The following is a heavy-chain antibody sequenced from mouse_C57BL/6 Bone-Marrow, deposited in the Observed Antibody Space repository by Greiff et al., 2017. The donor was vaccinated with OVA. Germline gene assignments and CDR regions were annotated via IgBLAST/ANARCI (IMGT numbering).Heavy chain of an antibody. J-gene: IGHJ2*01. D-gene: IGHD1-1*01. CDR2: IFPGSGST. Sequence: VQLQQSGPELVRPGASVKISCTAPGYTFTSHWMQWVRQRPGQGLEWIGEIFPGSGSTYYNEKFKGKATLTVDTSSSTAYMQLSSLTSEDSAVDFGAIRDYYGSSYDVDDWGQGTTLTVSS. V-gene: IGHV1-56*01. CDR3: AIRDYYGSSYDVDD. CDR1: GYTFTSHW.